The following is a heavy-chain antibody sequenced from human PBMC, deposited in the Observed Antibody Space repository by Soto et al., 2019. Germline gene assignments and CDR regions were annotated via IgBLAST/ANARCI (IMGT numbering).Heavy chain of an antibody. D-gene: IGHD4-17*01. CDR1: GFTFSSYA. CDR2: ISGSGGST. V-gene: IGHV3-23*01. CDR3: AKDPPTAIRGLRPSYNWYFDL. J-gene: IGHJ2*01. Sequence: GGSLRLSCAASGFTFSSYAMSWVRQAPGKGLEWVSAISGSGGSTYYADSVKGRFTISRDNSKNTLYLQMNSLRAEDTAVYYCAKDPPTAIRGLRPSYNWYFDLWGRGTLVTVSS.